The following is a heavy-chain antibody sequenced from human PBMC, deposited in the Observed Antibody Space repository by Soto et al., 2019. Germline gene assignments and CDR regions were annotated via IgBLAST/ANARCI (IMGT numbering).Heavy chain of an antibody. CDR3: AGLRGYAGSPIDY. CDR2: ISHSGNT. D-gene: IGHD2-15*01. V-gene: IGHV4-59*01. Sequence: SETLSLTCTVSGGSIISGYWSWIRQPPGKGLEWIGYISHSGNTNYNPSVKSRVTLSVDTPKNQFSLRLSSVTTADTAVYYCAGLRGYAGSPIDYWGQGTLVTVSS. J-gene: IGHJ4*02. CDR1: GGSIISGY.